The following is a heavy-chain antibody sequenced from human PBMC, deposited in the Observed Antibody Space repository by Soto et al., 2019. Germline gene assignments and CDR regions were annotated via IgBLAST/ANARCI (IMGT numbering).Heavy chain of an antibody. CDR1: GYSFAGYW. CDR2: IDPSDSQT. D-gene: IGHD3-22*01. V-gene: IGHV5-10-1*01. J-gene: IGHJ4*02. CDR3: ARQRYDSDTGPNFQYYFDS. Sequence: PGESLKISCKRSGYSFAGYWITWVRQKPGKGLEWMGRIDPSDSQTYYSPSFRGHVTIPATKSVTTVFLQWSSLRASDTAMYYCARQRYDSDTGPNFQYYFDSWGQGTPVTVSS.